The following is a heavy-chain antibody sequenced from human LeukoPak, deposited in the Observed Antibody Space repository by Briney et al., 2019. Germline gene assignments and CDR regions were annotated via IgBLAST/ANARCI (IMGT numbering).Heavy chain of an antibody. J-gene: IGHJ6*03. CDR3: AREYCSSTSCYFVSHYYMDV. CDR1: GGSISSGSYY. D-gene: IGHD2-2*01. CDR2: IYTSGST. V-gene: IGHV4-61*02. Sequence: PSETLSLTCTVSGGSISSGSYYWSCIRQPAGKGLEWIGRIYTSGSTNYNPSLKSRVTISVDTSKNQFSLKLSSVTAADTAVYYCAREYCSSTSCYFVSHYYMDVWGKGTTVTVSS.